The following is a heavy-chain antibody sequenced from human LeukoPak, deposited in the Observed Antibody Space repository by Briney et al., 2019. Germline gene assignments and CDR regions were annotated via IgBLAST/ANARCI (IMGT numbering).Heavy chain of an antibody. CDR3: ARLGYDILTGYYTPLYFDY. V-gene: IGHV4-38-2*01. D-gene: IGHD3-9*01. CDR2: IYHSWST. J-gene: IGHJ4*02. CDR1: GHSIRSCYY. Sequence: SETLSLTCAVSGHSIRSCYYWGWIRQPPGKGLEWIGSIYHSWSTYYNPSLKSRVAISVDTSKNQFSLKLSSVTAADTAVYYCARLGYDILTGYYTPLYFDYWGQGTLVTVSS.